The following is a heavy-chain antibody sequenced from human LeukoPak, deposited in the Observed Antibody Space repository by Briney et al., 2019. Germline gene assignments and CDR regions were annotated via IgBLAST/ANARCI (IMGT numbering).Heavy chain of an antibody. Sequence: ASVKVSCKASGYTFTGYYMHWVRQAPGQGLEWMGWMNPNTGNLGYAQKFLGRVTMTRDTSISTAYMELSILRSEDTAVYYCARGRYYRDSSSYYQDYWGQGTLVTVSS. CDR1: GYTFTGYY. CDR2: MNPNTGNL. D-gene: IGHD3-22*01. V-gene: IGHV1-8*02. J-gene: IGHJ4*02. CDR3: ARGRYYRDSSSYYQDY.